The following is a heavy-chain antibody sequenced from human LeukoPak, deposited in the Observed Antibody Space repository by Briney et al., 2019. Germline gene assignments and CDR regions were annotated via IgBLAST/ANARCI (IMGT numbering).Heavy chain of an antibody. J-gene: IGHJ6*03. CDR3: ARVDSGSYYYYYYMDV. CDR2: FDPEDGEK. Sequence: ASVKVSCKVSGYTLTELSMHWVRQAPGKGLEWMGGFDPEDGEKVYAQKFQGRVTMTTDTSTSTAYMELRSLRSDDTAVYYCARVDSGSYYYYYYMDVWGKGTTVTISS. CDR1: GYTLTELS. V-gene: IGHV1-24*01. D-gene: IGHD1-26*01.